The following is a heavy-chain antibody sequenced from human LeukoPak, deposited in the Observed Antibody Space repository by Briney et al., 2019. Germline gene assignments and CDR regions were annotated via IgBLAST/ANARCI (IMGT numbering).Heavy chain of an antibody. D-gene: IGHD2-2*02. V-gene: IGHV3-21*01. CDR3: ARDEYCSSTSCYSAFDI. J-gene: IGHJ3*02. CDR1: GFIFSSYS. Sequence: GGSLRLSCAASGFIFSSYSMNWVRQAPGKGLEWVSSITSSSSYIYHADSVKGRFTISGDNAKNSLYLQMNSLRAEDTAVYYCARDEYCSSTSCYSAFDIWGQGTMVTVSS. CDR2: ITSSSSYI.